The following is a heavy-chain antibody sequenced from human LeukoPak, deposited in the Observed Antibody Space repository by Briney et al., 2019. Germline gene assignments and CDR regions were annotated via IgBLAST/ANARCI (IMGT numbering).Heavy chain of an antibody. CDR3: ATDYYYGSGSYRRFNWFDP. V-gene: IGHV3-23*01. D-gene: IGHD3-10*01. J-gene: IGHJ5*02. Sequence: GESLRLSCAACGFTFSSYAMSWVRQAPGEGLEWVSAISGSGGRTYYADSVKGRFTITRDNSKNTPYLQMNSLRAEDTAVYYCATDYYYGSGSYRRFNWFDPWGQGTLVTVSS. CDR1: GFTFSSYA. CDR2: ISGSGGRT.